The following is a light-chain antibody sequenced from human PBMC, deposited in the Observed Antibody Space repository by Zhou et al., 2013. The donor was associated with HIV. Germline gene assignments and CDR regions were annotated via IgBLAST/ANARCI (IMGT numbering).Light chain of an antibody. CDR2: GTS. V-gene: IGKV1-39*01. J-gene: IGKJ5*01. Sequence: DIQMTQSPSSLSASVGDRVTLTCRASQNIERYLNWYQQKPGKAPNLLIYGTSNLQSGVPSRFSGSGSGTDFTLTISSLQPEDFATYFCQQSYSTPPTFGQGTRTGD. CDR1: QNIERY. CDR3: QQSYSTPPT.